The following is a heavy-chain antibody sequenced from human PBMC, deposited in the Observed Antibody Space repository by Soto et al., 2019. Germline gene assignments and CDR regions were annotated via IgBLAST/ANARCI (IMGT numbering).Heavy chain of an antibody. CDR2: IYYSGST. Sequence: SETLSLTCTVSGGSISSGGYYWSWIRQHPGKGLEWIGYIYYSGSTYYNPSLKSRVTISVDTSKNQFSLKLSSVTAADTAVYYCARVRRLGVEHWFDPWGQGTLVTVSS. CDR3: ARVRRLGVEHWFDP. CDR1: GGSISSGGYY. J-gene: IGHJ5*02. D-gene: IGHD3-16*01. V-gene: IGHV4-31*03.